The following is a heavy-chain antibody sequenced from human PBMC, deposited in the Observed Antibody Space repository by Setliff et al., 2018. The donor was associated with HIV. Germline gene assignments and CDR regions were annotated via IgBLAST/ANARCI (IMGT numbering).Heavy chain of an antibody. Sequence: TSETLSLTCKVSGAPISSYYWNWIRQPPGKGLEWIGYIYNSGYSNSKPSLKSRVTISLDTSKNQFSLKLSSVTAADTAVYYCARGDGYRANDAYYDTGMDVWGQGITVTSP. CDR1: GAPISSYY. J-gene: IGHJ6*02. V-gene: IGHV4-59*01. CDR3: ARGDGYRANDAYYDTGMDV. CDR2: IYNSGYS. D-gene: IGHD5-12*01.